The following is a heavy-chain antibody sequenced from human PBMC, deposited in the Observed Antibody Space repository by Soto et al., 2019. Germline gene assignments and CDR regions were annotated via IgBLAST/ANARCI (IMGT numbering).Heavy chain of an antibody. CDR2: INPDTGGT. CDR3: ERAGGMDGSSWYRGGYGY. J-gene: IGHJ4*01. D-gene: IGHD3-16*01. V-gene: IGHV1-2*04. CDR1: GYTFSDYS. Sequence: ASVKVSCKASGYTFSDYSIHWVRQAPGQGLEWMGWINPDTGGTDYKQKFQGWVTMTRDTSISTAYMELSSLKSDDTAVYYCERAGGMDGSSWYRGGYGYWGQ.